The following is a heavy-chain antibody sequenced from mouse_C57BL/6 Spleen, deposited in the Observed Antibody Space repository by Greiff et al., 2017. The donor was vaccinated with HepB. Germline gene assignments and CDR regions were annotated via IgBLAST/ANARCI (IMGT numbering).Heavy chain of an antibody. CDR1: GYTFTSYW. CDR3: TRSYYGNLYAMDY. Sequence: VQLQQSGTVLARPGASVKMSCKTSGYTFTSYWMHWVKQRPGQGLEWIGAIYPGNSDTSYNQKFKGKAKLTADTSASTAYMELSSLTNEDSAVYYCTRSYYGNLYAMDYWGQGTSVTVSS. CDR2: IYPGNSDT. D-gene: IGHD2-10*01. V-gene: IGHV1-5*01. J-gene: IGHJ4*01.